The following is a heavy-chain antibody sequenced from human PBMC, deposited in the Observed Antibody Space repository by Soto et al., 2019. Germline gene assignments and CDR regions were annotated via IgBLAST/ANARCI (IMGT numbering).Heavy chain of an antibody. CDR1: GLTFSNAW. CDR3: NTTNWGIADRDT. J-gene: IGHJ1*01. V-gene: IGHV3-15*01. CDR2: IKSETDGGTI. D-gene: IGHD6-13*01. Sequence: PGGSLRLSCAASGLTFSNAWMSWVRQAPGNGLEWLGRIKSETDGGTIDYAATVKGGFTISRDDSKNTLYLQMNSLKSEDTAVYYCNTTNWGIADRDTCGQGTLVTVPS.